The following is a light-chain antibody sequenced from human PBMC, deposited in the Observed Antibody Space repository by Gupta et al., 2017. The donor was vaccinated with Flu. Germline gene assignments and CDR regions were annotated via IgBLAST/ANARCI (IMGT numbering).Light chain of an antibody. CDR1: SSNIGSNY. CDR2: DNN. CDR3: GTWDHRLTTGV. V-gene: IGLV1-51*01. Sequence: QSVLTQPPSVSAAPGQRDTISCSGSSSNIGSNYVSWYRHLPGTAPKLLIYDNNKRPSTIPDRFSGSKSGTSATLGITELQAGDEATYYCGTWDHRLTTGVFGGGTKVTVL. J-gene: IGLJ3*02.